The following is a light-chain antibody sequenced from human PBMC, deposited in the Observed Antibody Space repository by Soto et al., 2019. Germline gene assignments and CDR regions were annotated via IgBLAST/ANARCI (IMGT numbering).Light chain of an antibody. V-gene: IGKV1-8*01. CDR1: HGISRY. J-gene: IGKJ1*01. CDR3: QQYYIYPRT. CDR2: AAS. Sequence: AIRVTQSPSSLSASTGDRVTITCRASHGISRYLAWYQQKPGKAPKLLIYAASTLQSGVPSRLSGSGSGTDFTLTISCLQSEDFATYYCQQYYIYPRTSGQGTKV.